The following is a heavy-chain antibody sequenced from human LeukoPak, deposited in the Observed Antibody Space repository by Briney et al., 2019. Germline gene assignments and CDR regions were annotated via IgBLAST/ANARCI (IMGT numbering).Heavy chain of an antibody. CDR3: ANGDLGVDY. J-gene: IGHJ4*02. Sequence: GGSLRLSCAASGFTFSSYAMHWVRQAPGKGLEWVAVISYDGSNKYYADSVKGRFTISRDNSKNTLYLQMNSLTAEDTAVYYCANGDLGVDYWGQGTLVTVS. CDR2: ISYDGSNK. CDR1: GFTFSSYA. V-gene: IGHV3-30*04. D-gene: IGHD3-16*01.